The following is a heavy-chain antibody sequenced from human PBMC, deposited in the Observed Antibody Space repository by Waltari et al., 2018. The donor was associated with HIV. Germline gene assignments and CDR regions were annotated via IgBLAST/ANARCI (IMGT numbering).Heavy chain of an antibody. CDR2: VSSDGNTT. J-gene: IGHJ4*02. Sequence: DVHLVETGGGLVQPGGSLRLSCAASGFLFHKFWMHWVRQVPGKGLVWVSRVSSDGNTTTYADAVKGRFTVSRDNAKNTLYLQMNSLRAEDTAIYYCVRQYNISRYFDYWGQGTLVTVSS. V-gene: IGHV3-74*01. D-gene: IGHD3-3*02. CDR3: VRQYNISRYFDY. CDR1: GFLFHKFW.